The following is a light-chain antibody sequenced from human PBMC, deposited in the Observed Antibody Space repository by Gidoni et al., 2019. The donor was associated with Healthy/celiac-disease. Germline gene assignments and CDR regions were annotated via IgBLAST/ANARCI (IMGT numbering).Light chain of an antibody. J-gene: IGKJ5*01. CDR3: QQGYSTPIA. CDR2: AAS. V-gene: IGKV1-39*01. Sequence: DIQMTQSPTSLSASVGDRVTITCRASQSISSYLNWYQQKPGKAPKLLIYAASILQRGVPSRFSGSGSGTDFTLTISSLQPEDFATYYCQQGYSTPIAFGQGTRLEIK. CDR1: QSISSY.